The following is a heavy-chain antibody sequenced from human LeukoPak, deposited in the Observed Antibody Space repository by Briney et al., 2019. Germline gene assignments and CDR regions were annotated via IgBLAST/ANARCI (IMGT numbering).Heavy chain of an antibody. CDR1: GYTFTSYD. J-gene: IGHJ3*02. D-gene: IGHD3-3*01. CDR2: MNPNSGNT. V-gene: IGHV1-8*01. CDR3: ARVLPHYDFWSGYYYGAFDI. Sequence: ASVKVSCKASGYTFTSYDINWVRQATGQGLEWMGWMNPNSGNTGYAQKFQGRVTMTRNTSISTAYMELSSLRSEDTAVYYCARVLPHYDFWSGYYYGAFDIWGQGTMVTVSS.